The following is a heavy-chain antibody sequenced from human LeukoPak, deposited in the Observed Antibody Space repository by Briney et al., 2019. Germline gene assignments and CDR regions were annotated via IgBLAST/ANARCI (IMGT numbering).Heavy chain of an antibody. CDR1: GYSFTSYW. Sequence: GGSLQISCKGSGYSFTSYWIGWVRRMPGKGLLWMGIIYPVDSDTRYSPSFQGQVTISADKSISTAYLQWSSLKASDTAMYYCARQGAEYYYDSSGYANYWGQGTLVTVSS. D-gene: IGHD3-22*01. CDR2: IYPVDSDT. J-gene: IGHJ4*02. CDR3: ARQGAEYYYDSSGYANY. V-gene: IGHV5-51*01.